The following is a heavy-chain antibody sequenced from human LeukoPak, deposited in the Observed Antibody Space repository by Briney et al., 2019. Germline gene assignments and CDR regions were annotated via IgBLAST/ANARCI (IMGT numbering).Heavy chain of an antibody. CDR3: ARARGYSGYDV. J-gene: IGHJ4*02. CDR2: INHSGST. D-gene: IGHD5-12*01. Sequence: SETLSLTCTVSGGSISSSSYYWGWIRQPPGKGLEWIGEINHSGSTNYNPSLKSRVTISVDTSKNQFSLKLSSVTAADTAVYYCARARGYSGYDVWGQGTLVTVSS. CDR1: GGSISSSSYY. V-gene: IGHV4-39*07.